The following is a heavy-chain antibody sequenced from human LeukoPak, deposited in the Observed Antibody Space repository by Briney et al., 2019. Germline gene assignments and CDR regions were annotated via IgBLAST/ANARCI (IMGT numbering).Heavy chain of an antibody. Sequence: PSETLSPTCAVYGGSLSGYYCSWIRQPPGKGLEWIGEIKPSAHTKYSPSLKSRVSISVHTSKDLFSLKLSSGAPAATAVYYCARRKRSGCSSTSCLLNWFDPWGQGTLVTVSS. CDR2: IKPSAHT. V-gene: IGHV4-34*01. CDR1: GGSLSGYY. J-gene: IGHJ5*02. CDR3: ARRKRSGCSSTSCLLNWFDP. D-gene: IGHD2-2*01.